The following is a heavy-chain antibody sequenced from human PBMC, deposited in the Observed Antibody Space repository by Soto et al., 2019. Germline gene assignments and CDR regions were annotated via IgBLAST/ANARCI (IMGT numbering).Heavy chain of an antibody. D-gene: IGHD1-26*01. CDR3: ARDSGSYGGYGMDV. Sequence: GGSLRLSCAASGFTFSSYSMNWVRQAPGKGLEWVSYISSSSSTIYYADSVKGRFTISRDNAKNSLYLRMNSLRDEDTAVYYCARDSGSYGGYGMDVWGQGTTVTVSS. J-gene: IGHJ6*02. V-gene: IGHV3-48*02. CDR2: ISSSSSTI. CDR1: GFTFSSYS.